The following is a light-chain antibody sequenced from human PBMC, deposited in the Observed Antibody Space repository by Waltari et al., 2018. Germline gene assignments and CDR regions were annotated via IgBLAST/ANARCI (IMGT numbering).Light chain of an antibody. J-gene: IGKJ2*01. CDR3: QQRSNWPPYT. Sequence: VLTQSPATLSLSPGETATLSCRASQSVSIYLAWYQQKPGQAPRLRSPDASNRVTGTPARFSGSGSGTDFTLTISSLEPEDFAVYYCQQRSNWPPYTFGQGTKLEI. CDR1: QSVSIY. V-gene: IGKV3-11*01. CDR2: DAS.